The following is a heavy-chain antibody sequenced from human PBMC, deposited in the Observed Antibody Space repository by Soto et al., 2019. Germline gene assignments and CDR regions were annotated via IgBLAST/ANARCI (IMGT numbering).Heavy chain of an antibody. CDR1: GFTFSSYS. V-gene: IGHV3-21*01. Sequence: EVQLVESGGGLVKPGGSLRLSCAASGFTFSSYSMNWVRQAPGKGLEWVSSISSSSSYIYYADSVKGRLTISRDNAKNSLYLQMKSLRAEDTAVYYCAREGFDSSGYYRGLDYWGQGTLVTVSS. CDR2: ISSSSSYI. CDR3: AREGFDSSGYYRGLDY. D-gene: IGHD3-22*01. J-gene: IGHJ4*02.